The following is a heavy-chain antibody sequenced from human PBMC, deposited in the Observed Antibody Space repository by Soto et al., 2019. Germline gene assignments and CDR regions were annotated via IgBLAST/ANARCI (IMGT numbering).Heavy chain of an antibody. V-gene: IGHV1-18*01. CDR1: GYTFTHQG. J-gene: IGHJ4*02. CDR3: ARDPHLSSWRKIDS. CDR2: ISTLHGNT. D-gene: IGHD6-6*01. Sequence: QVHLEQSGAEVKKPGASVKVSCKASGYTFTHQGISWVRQAPGQGLEWVGWISTLHGNTDYAQKFQGRVTPSPDTSTSTAYMELKSLRSDDTAVYYCARDPHLSSWRKIDSWGQGTLVTVSS.